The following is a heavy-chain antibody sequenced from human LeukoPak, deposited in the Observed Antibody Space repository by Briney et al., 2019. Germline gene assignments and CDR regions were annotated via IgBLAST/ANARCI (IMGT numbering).Heavy chain of an antibody. D-gene: IGHD3-22*01. CDR1: GFTFSSYG. J-gene: IGHJ4*02. V-gene: IGHV3-30*18. CDR3: AKDDYYDTSCYRD. Sequence: GGSLRLSYAASGFTFSSYGMHWVRQAPGKGLEWVAVISYDVGKKYYADSVKGRFTISRDNSKNTLYLQMNSLRAEDTAVYYCAKDDYYDTSCYRDWGQGTLVTVSS. CDR2: ISYDVGKK.